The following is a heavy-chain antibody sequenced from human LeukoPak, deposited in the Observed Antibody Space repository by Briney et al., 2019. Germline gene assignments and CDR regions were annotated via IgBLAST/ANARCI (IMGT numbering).Heavy chain of an antibody. CDR2: ISAYNGNT. D-gene: IGHD3-10*01. J-gene: IGHJ4*02. Sequence: ASVKVSCKASGYTFTSYGISWVRQAPGQGLEWMGWISAYNGNTNYAQKLQGRVTMTTDTSTSTAYMELRSLRSDDTAVYYCARDSKSITMVRGVIMEIDYWGQGTLVTVSS. V-gene: IGHV1-18*01. CDR3: ARDSKSITMVRGVIMEIDY. CDR1: GYTFTSYG.